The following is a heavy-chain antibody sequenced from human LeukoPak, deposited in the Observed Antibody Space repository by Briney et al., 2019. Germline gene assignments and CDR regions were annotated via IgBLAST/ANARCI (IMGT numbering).Heavy chain of an antibody. CDR3: ARDQAVAGFLLLYFDY. J-gene: IGHJ4*02. CDR2: ISYDGSNK. CDR1: GFTFSSYA. Sequence: PGGSLRLSCAASGFTFSSYAMHWVRQAPGKGLEWVAVISYDGSNKYYADSVKGRFTISRDNSKNTLYLQMNSLRAEDTAVYYCARDQAVAGFLLLYFDYWGQGTLVTVSS. V-gene: IGHV3-30-3*01. D-gene: IGHD6-19*01.